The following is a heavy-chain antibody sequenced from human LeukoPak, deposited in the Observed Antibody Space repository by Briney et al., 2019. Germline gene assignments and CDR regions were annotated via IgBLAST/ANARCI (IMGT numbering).Heavy chain of an antibody. CDR2: IYYSGST. CDR3: ARGRRITGTTPHLPPIDY. D-gene: IGHD1-7*01. V-gene: IGHV4-59*01. CDR1: GGSISSYY. J-gene: IGHJ4*02. Sequence: SETLSLTCTVSGGSISSYYWSWIRQPPRKGLEWIGYIYYSGSTNYNPSLKSRVTISVDTSKNQFSLKLSSVTAADTAVYYCARGRRITGTTPHLPPIDYWGQGTLVTVSS.